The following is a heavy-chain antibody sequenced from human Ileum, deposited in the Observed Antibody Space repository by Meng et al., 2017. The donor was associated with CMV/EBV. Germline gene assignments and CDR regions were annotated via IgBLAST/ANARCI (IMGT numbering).Heavy chain of an antibody. CDR1: GFSSGTHG. Sequence: AVGFSSGTHGIPWVRQAPGKGLEWVAIISSDGSHEHYAESVKGRFAVSRDNSKNTVYLQLNSLRADDTAVYSCAKGCSSSFCYYMNFWGRGTLVTVSS. D-gene: IGHD2-2*01. V-gene: IGHV3-33*06. CDR3: AKGCSSSFCYYMNF. CDR2: ISSDGSHE. J-gene: IGHJ4*02.